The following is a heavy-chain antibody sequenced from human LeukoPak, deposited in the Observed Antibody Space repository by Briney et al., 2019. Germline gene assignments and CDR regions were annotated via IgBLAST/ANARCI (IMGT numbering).Heavy chain of an antibody. CDR3: ARGPGRGYYDSSGYYCNY. CDR2: MNPNSGNT. J-gene: IGHJ4*02. CDR1: GYTFTSYD. D-gene: IGHD3-22*01. Sequence: ASVKVSCKASGYTFTSYDINWVRQATGQGLDWMGWMNPNSGNTGYAQKFQGRVTMTRNTSISTAYMELSSLRSEDTAVYYCARGPGRGYYDSSGYYCNYWGQGTLVTVSS. V-gene: IGHV1-8*01.